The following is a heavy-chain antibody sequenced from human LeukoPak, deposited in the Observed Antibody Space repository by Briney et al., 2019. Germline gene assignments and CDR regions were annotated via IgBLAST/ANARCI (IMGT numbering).Heavy chain of an antibody. Sequence: KPGGSLRLSCAASGFTFSNYYMSWIRQAPGKGLEWVSYISSSSSYTNYADSVKGRFTISRDNAKNSLYLQMNSLRAEDTAVYYCARDHYSSSWYLYYYYGMDVWGQGTTVTVSS. CDR2: ISSSSSYT. CDR1: GFTFSNYY. V-gene: IGHV3-11*05. CDR3: ARDHYSSSWYLYYYYGMDV. J-gene: IGHJ6*02. D-gene: IGHD6-13*01.